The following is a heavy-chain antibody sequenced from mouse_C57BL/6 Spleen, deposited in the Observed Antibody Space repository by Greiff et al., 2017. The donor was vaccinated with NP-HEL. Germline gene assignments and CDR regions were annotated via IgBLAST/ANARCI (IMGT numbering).Heavy chain of an antibody. J-gene: IGHJ4*01. CDR2: INYDGSST. V-gene: IGHV5-16*01. CDR1: GFTFSDYY. D-gene: IGHD2-1*01. Sequence: EVKLVESEGGLVQPGSSMKLSCTASGFTFSDYYMAWVRQVPEKGLEWVANINYDGSSTYYLDSLKSRFIISRDNAKNILYLQMSSLKSEDTATYYCARDRGGLLYYAMDYWGQGTSVTVSS. CDR3: ARDRGGLLYYAMDY.